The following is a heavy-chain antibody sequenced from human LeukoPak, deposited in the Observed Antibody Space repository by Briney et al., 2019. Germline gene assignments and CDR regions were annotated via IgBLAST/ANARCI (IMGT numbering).Heavy chain of an antibody. CDR3: ADLGSRD. CDR1: GFTFSSAW. Sequence: GGSLRLSCADSGFTFSSAWMTWVREAPGKGLEWMPTIKDDGTDKYDVNPGKGRFTISRDNAKKSLWLQMISLRIEDTAMYYCADLGSRDWGQGTLVTVSS. D-gene: IGHD3-16*01. CDR2: IKDDGTDK. V-gene: IGHV3-7*01. J-gene: IGHJ4*02.